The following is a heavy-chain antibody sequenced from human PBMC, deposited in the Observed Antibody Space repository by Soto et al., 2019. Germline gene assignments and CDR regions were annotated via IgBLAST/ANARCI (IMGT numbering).Heavy chain of an antibody. CDR2: ISAHNGNT. Sequence: QVHLVQSGAEVKKPGASVKVSCKASGYTFTNYGITWVRQAPGQGLEWMGWISAHNGNTDYAQKLQGRVIVTRDTSTSTAYMELRNLISDDTAVYYCARGRYGDYWGQGALVTVSS. CDR1: GYTFTNYG. CDR3: ARGRYGDY. D-gene: IGHD1-1*01. J-gene: IGHJ4*02. V-gene: IGHV1-18*01.